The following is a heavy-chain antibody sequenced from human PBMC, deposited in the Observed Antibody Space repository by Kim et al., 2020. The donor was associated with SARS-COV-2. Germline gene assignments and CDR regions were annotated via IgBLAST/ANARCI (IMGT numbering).Heavy chain of an antibody. Sequence: GGSLRLSCAASGFTFSSYGMHWVLQAPGKGLEWVAVIWYDGSNKYYADSVKGRFTISRDNSKNTLYLQMNSLRAEDTAVYYCAKDPGVSGTYYYGSGSYSYYYYGMDVWGQGTTVTVSS. CDR3: AKDPGVSGTYYYGSGSYSYYYYGMDV. CDR2: IWYDGSNK. J-gene: IGHJ6*02. CDR1: GFTFSSYG. V-gene: IGHV3-33*06. D-gene: IGHD3-10*01.